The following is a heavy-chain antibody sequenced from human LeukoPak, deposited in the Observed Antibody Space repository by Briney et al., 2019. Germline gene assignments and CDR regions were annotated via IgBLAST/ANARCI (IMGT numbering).Heavy chain of an antibody. CDR2: INHSGST. Sequence: PSETLSLTCAVYGVSFSSYYWSWIRQPPGKGLEWIGEINHSGSTNYNPSLKSRVTISLDTSKNQFSLKLSSVTAADTAVYYCARMGGSYYGFDSWGQGTLVTVSS. J-gene: IGHJ4*02. V-gene: IGHV4-34*01. CDR1: GVSFSSYY. D-gene: IGHD1-26*01. CDR3: ARMGGSYYGFDS.